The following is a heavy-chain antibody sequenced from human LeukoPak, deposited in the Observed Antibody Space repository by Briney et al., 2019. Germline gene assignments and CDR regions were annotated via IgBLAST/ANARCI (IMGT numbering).Heavy chain of an antibody. D-gene: IGHD1-26*01. J-gene: IGHJ4*02. V-gene: IGHV3-43*02. Sequence: GGSLRLSCAASGSNFDEYAMYWVRQAPGKGLEWVSLISGDGGTTSYADSVKGRFTISRDNSENSLHLQMKSLRSEDTALYYCAKARRSGTHYSDFDFWGQGTLVTVSS. CDR3: AKARRSGTHYSDFDF. CDR2: ISGDGGTT. CDR1: GSNFDEYA.